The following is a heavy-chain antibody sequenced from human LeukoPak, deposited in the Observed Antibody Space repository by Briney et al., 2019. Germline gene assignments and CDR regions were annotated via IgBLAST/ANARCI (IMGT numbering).Heavy chain of an antibody. D-gene: IGHD2-8*01. CDR3: ARLQVYYFDY. V-gene: IGHV4-59*08. J-gene: IGHJ4*02. CDR1: GGSISSYY. CDR2: IYYSGST. Sequence: SEALSLTCTVSGGSISSYYWSWIRQPPGKGLEWIGYIYYSGSTNYNPSLKSRVTISVDTSKNQFSLKLSSVTAADTAVYYCARLQVYYFDYWGQGTLVTVSS.